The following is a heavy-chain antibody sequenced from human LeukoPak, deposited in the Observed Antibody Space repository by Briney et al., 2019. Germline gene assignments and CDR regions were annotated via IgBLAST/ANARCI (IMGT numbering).Heavy chain of an antibody. CDR2: INQSGRT. J-gene: IGHJ4*02. CDR1: GGSFSGYY. V-gene: IGHV4-34*09. D-gene: IGHD5-18*01. CDR3: ASLDTAMVQPDY. Sequence: PSETLSLTCGVYGGSFSGYYWSWIRQPPGKGLEWIGEINQSGRTNYNPSLKSRVTISVDTSKNQFSLKLSSVTAADTAVYYCASLDTAMVQPDYWGQGTLVTVSS.